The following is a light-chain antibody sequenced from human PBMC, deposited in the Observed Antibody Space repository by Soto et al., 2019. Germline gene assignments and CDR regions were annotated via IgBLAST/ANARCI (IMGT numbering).Light chain of an antibody. J-gene: IGLJ3*02. CDR2: EVT. CDR1: SSDIGGYNY. Sequence: QSALTQPASVSGSPGQSITISCTGTSSDIGGYNYVSWYQQHPGKAPKLMIYEVTDRPSGVSNRFSASKSGNTASLTISGLQAEDEADYYCSSYASTGTWVFGGGTKVTVL. CDR3: SSYASTGTWV. V-gene: IGLV2-14*01.